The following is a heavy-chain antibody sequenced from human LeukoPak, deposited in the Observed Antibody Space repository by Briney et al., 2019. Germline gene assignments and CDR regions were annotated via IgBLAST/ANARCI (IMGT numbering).Heavy chain of an antibody. Sequence: SGGSLRLSCAASGFALSTNWTHWVRQAPGKGLVWVSRIDSDGTSTSYADSVKGRFTISRDNSKNTQYLQMNSLRAEDTAVYYCARDRESYYCSTTNCYLNYWGQGSLVTVSS. V-gene: IGHV3-74*01. CDR2: IDSDGTST. J-gene: IGHJ4*02. CDR1: GFALSTNW. D-gene: IGHD2-2*01. CDR3: ARDRESYYCSTTNCYLNY.